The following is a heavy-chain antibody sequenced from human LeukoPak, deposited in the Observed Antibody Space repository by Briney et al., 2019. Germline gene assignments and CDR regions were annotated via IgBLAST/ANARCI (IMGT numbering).Heavy chain of an antibody. D-gene: IGHD1-1*01. CDR3: ARYDSRGRGGTHYFDY. Sequence: GESLRLSCAASGFTFSSYAMSWVRQVPGKGLEWVSGLTGSGRTTYYADSVKGRFTISRDNSKNTLYLQMSSLRAEDTAVYYCARYDSRGRGGTHYFDYWGQGTLVTVSS. CDR1: GFTFSSYA. V-gene: IGHV3-23*01. CDR2: LTGSGRTT. J-gene: IGHJ4*02.